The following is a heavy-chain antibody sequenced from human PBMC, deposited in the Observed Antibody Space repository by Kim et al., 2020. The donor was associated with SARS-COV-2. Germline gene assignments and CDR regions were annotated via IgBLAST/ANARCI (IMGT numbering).Heavy chain of an antibody. CDR1: GYTFTGYY. CDR3: ARENAGVYYDSSGYLGVLKSEDY. CDR2: INPNSGGT. V-gene: IGHV1-2*02. D-gene: IGHD3-22*01. Sequence: ASVKVSCKASGYTFTGYYMHWVRQAPGQGLEWMGWINPNSGGTNYAQKFQGRVTMTRDTSISTAYMELSRLRSDDTAVYYCARENAGVYYDSSGYLGVLKSEDYWGQGTLVTVSS. J-gene: IGHJ4*02.